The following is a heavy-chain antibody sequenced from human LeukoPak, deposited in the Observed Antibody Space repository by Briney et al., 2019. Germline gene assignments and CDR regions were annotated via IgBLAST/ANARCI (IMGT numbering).Heavy chain of an antibody. D-gene: IGHD2-8*01. J-gene: IGHJ4*02. CDR1: GFTFSSFP. V-gene: IGHV3-23*01. CDR2: ISGGGVST. Sequence: GGSLRLSCAASGFTFSSFPMSWVRQAPGKGLEWVSVISGGGVSTYYADSVKGRFTISRDNSKNTLYLQMNSLRAEDTAVYYCAKWARYCTNGVSYYFDYWGQGALVTVSS. CDR3: AKWARYCTNGVSYYFDY.